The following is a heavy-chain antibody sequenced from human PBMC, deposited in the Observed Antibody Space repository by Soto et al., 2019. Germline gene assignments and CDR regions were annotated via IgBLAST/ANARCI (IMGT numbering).Heavy chain of an antibody. J-gene: IGHJ6*02. D-gene: IGHD2-15*01. Sequence: QVQLVQSGAEVKKPGSSVKVSCKASGGTFSSYAISWVRQAPGQGLEWMGGIIPIFGTANYAQKFQGRVTITADKSTSTAYMELSSLRSEDTAVYYCARDNSHHCSCGSCYYYYGMDVWGQGTTVTVS. CDR3: ARDNSHHCSCGSCYYYYGMDV. V-gene: IGHV1-69*06. CDR2: IIPIFGTA. CDR1: GGTFSSYA.